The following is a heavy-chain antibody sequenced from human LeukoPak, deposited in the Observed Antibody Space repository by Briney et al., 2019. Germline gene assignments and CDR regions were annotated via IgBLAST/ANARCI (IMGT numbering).Heavy chain of an antibody. V-gene: IGHV4-30-4*01. Sequence: SQTLSLTCTVSSDSISSGDYYWSWIRQPAGKGLEFIGYINKSGGTYYNPPLKSRVSISIDTPKNQFSLKLTSVTAADTAVYFCAREHKSYGDYPYYFDSWGQGTLVTVSS. J-gene: IGHJ4*02. CDR3: AREHKSYGDYPYYFDS. CDR1: SDSISSGDYY. CDR2: INKSGGT. D-gene: IGHD4-17*01.